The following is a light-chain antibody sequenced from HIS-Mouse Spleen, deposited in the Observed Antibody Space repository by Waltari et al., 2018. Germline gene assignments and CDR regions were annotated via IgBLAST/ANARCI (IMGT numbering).Light chain of an antibody. V-gene: IGLV2-11*01. J-gene: IGLJ3*02. Sequence: QSALTQPRSVSGSPGQSVTISCTGTSSDVGGYNYVSWYQQHPGKAPKLMIYEVIKRPSGVPDRFSSSKSGNTASLTISGLQAEDEADYYCCSYAGSYTWVFGGGTKLTVL. CDR3: CSYAGSYTWV. CDR2: EVI. CDR1: SSDVGGYNY.